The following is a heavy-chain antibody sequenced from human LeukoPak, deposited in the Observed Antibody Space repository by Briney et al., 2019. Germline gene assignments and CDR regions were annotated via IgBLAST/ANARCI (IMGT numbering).Heavy chain of an antibody. CDR2: ISGSGGST. Sequence: PGGSLRLSCAASGFIFSSYAMSWVRQAPGKGLEWVSVISGSGGSTYYADSVKGRFTISRGNSKNTLYLQMNSLRAEDTAVYYCAQGGTMIVEDYFDYWGQGTLVTVSS. V-gene: IGHV3-23*01. J-gene: IGHJ4*02. D-gene: IGHD3-22*01. CDR3: AQGGTMIVEDYFDY. CDR1: GFIFSSYA.